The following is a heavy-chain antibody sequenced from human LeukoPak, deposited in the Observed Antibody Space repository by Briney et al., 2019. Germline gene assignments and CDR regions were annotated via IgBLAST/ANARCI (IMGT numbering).Heavy chain of an antibody. Sequence: SETLSLTCAVYGGSLSGYYWSWIRQPPGKGLEWIGEINHSGSTNYNPSLKSRVTISVDTSKNQFSLKLSSVTAADTAVYYCARGPLSRCSGGSCRRYYYGMDVWGQGTTVTVSS. CDR2: INHSGST. D-gene: IGHD2-15*01. CDR1: GGSLSGYY. CDR3: ARGPLSRCSGGSCRRYYYGMDV. J-gene: IGHJ6*02. V-gene: IGHV4-34*01.